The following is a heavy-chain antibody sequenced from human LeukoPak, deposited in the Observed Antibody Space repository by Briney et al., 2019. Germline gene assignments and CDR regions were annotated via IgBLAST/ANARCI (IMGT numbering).Heavy chain of an antibody. CDR2: IYTSGST. V-gene: IGHV4-4*07. J-gene: IGHJ5*02. D-gene: IGHD3-10*01. CDR3: ARDHYEVLRLVRASNWFDP. Sequence: SETLSLTCTVSGGSISSYYWSWIRQPAGKGLGWIGRIYTSGSTNYNPSLKSRVTMSVDTSKNQFSLKLSSVTAADTAVYYCARDHYEVLRLVRASNWFDPWGQGNLVTVSS. CDR1: GGSISSYY.